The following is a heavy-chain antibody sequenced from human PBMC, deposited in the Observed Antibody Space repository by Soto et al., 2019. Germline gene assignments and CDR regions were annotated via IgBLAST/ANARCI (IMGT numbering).Heavy chain of an antibody. CDR1: RFTFSDYS. Sequence: EVQLVESGGDLVQPGGSLRLSCAASRFTFSDYSMNWVRQAPGKGLEWVSAISGSGGSTYYADSVKGRFTISRDNSKNTLYLQMNSLRAEDTAVYYCAKEMPDVGASPPFDYWGQGTLVTVSS. V-gene: IGHV3-23*04. CDR3: AKEMPDVGASPPFDY. J-gene: IGHJ4*02. CDR2: ISGSGGST. D-gene: IGHD1-26*01.